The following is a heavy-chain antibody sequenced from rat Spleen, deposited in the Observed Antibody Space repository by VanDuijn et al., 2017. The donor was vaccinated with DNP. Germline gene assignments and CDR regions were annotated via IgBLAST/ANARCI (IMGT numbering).Heavy chain of an antibody. CDR2: ISYSGST. D-gene: IGHD1-11*01. Sequence: EVQLQESGPGLVKPSQSLSLTCSVTGYSITSNYWAWIRKFPGNKMEWMGYISYSGSTSYNPSLKSRISITRDTSNNQFFLEVNSVRTEDTATYYCARMHYGIDYWGQGVMVTVSS. J-gene: IGHJ2*01. CDR1: GYSITSNY. V-gene: IGHV3-1*01. CDR3: ARMHYGIDY.